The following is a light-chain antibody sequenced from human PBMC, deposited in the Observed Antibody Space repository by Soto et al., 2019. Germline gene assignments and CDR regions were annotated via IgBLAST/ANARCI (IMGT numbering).Light chain of an antibody. J-gene: IGLJ1*01. V-gene: IGLV1-44*01. Sequence: QSVLTQPPSASGTPGQGVTISCSGSISNIGSKTVKWYQQFPGTAPQLLIYRDDQRPSGVPDRFSGSKSGTSATLGITGFQTGDEADYYCGSWDSSLSAYVFGTGTKVTV. CDR1: ISNIGSKT. CDR3: GSWDSSLSAYV. CDR2: RDD.